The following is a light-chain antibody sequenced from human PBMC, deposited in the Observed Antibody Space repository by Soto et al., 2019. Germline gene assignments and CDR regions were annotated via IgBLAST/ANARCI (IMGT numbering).Light chain of an antibody. V-gene: IGKV3-11*01. CDR3: QQRSDWPLT. J-gene: IGKJ4*01. CDR2: DAS. Sequence: EIVLTQSPATLSLSPGETATLSCRASQSVGNILAWYQNKPGQYPRLLISDASNSDTGVPVRFSGSGSGTDFTLTINNLEPEDVAVYDCQQRSDWPLTFGGGTKVDI. CDR1: QSVGNI.